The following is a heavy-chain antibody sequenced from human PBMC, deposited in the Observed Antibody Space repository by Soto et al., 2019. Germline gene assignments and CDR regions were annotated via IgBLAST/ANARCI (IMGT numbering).Heavy chain of an antibody. V-gene: IGHV1-18*04. D-gene: IGHD2-15*01. CDR3: ARGPAGGLRGGVSY. CDR2: ISAYNGDT. CDR1: GYTFTNYG. J-gene: IGHJ4*02. Sequence: QVQLVQSGGEVKKPGASVKVSCKTSGYTFTNYGITWVRQAPGQGLKWMGWISAYNGDTNYAQKFQGRVIMTTDTSTTTAYMELRSLRSDYTAVYYCARGPAGGLRGGVSYWGQGTLVTVSS.